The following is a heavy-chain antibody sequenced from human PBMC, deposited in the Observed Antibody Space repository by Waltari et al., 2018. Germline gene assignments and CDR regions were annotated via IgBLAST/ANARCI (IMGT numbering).Heavy chain of an antibody. J-gene: IGHJ4*02. CDR3: ARDGSSSY. V-gene: IGHV4-39*07. CDR2: IYYSGST. CDR1: GGSISSSRYY. Sequence: QLQLQESGPGLVKPSETLSLTCPVSGGSISSSRYYWGWIRQPPGKGLEWIGSIYYSGSTYYNPSLKSRVTISVDTSKNQFSLKLSSVTAADTAVYYCARDGSSSYWGQGTLVTVSS. D-gene: IGHD6-13*01.